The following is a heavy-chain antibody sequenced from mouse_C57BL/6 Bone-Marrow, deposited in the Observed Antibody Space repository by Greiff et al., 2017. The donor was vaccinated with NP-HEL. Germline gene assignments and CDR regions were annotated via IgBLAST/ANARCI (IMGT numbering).Heavy chain of an antibody. CDR2: IDPSDSYT. D-gene: IGHD2-4*01. J-gene: IGHJ2*01. CDR1: GYTFTSYW. CDR3: ARGDDYDGDH. Sequence: QVQLQQPGAELVMPGASVKLSCKASGYTFTSYWMHWVKQRPGQGLEWIGEIDPSDSYTNYNQKFKGKSTLTVDKSSSTAYMQLSSLTSEDSAVYYCARGDDYDGDHWGQGTTLTVSS. V-gene: IGHV1-69*01.